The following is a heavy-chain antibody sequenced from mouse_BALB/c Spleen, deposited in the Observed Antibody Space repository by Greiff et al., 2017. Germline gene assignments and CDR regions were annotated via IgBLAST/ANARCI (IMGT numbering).Heavy chain of an antibody. Sequence: EVQVVESGGGLVQPGGSLKLSCAASGFTFSSYGMSWVRQTPDKRLELVATINSNGGSTYYPDSVKGRFTISRDNAKNTLYLQMSSLKSEDTAMYYCARGVYGDAMDYWGQGTSVTVSS. CDR2: INSNGGST. J-gene: IGHJ4*01. V-gene: IGHV5-6-3*01. D-gene: IGHD1-1*01. CDR3: ARGVYGDAMDY. CDR1: GFTFSSYG.